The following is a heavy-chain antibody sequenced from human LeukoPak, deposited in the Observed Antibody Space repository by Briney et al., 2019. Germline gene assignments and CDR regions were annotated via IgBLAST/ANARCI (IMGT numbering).Heavy chain of an antibody. V-gene: IGHV4-34*01. Sequence: PSETLSLTCAVYGGPFSGYYWSWIRQPPGKGLEWIGEINHSGSTNYNPSLKSRVTISVDTSKNQFSLKLSSVTAADTAVYYCARGGGLSGAFDIWGQGTMVTVSS. D-gene: IGHD3-10*01. CDR2: INHSGST. J-gene: IGHJ3*02. CDR3: ARGGGLSGAFDI. CDR1: GGPFSGYY.